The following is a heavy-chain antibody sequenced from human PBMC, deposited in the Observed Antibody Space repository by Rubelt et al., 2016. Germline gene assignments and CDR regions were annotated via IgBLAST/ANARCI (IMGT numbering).Heavy chain of an antibody. CDR2: ISYDGSNK. V-gene: IGHV3-30*18. D-gene: IGHD6-19*01. J-gene: IGHJ4*02. CDR3: AKIPGSSGWYIGY. Sequence: GLEWVAVISYDGSNKYYADSVKGRFTISRDNSKNTLYLQMNSLRAEDTAVYYCAKIPGSSGWYIGYWGQGTLVTVSS.